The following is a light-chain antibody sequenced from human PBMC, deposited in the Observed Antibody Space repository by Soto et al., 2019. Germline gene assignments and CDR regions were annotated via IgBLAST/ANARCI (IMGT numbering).Light chain of an antibody. Sequence: EIVLTQSPATLSLSPGERATLPCRASQSVSTSLAWYQQRPGQAPRLLIYDVSNRAAGVPARFSGSGSGTDFTLTISNLEPEDFAIYYCQERSNWPRLTFGGGTKVEIK. J-gene: IGKJ4*01. CDR1: QSVSTS. CDR2: DVS. CDR3: QERSNWPRLT. V-gene: IGKV3-11*01.